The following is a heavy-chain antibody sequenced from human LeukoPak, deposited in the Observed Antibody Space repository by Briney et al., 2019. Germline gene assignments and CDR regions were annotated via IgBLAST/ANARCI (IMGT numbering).Heavy chain of an antibody. J-gene: IGHJ3*02. D-gene: IGHD3-22*01. V-gene: IGHV4-59*01. CDR3: ARAKEYYYDSSGYYLNDAFDI. CDR2: IYYSGST. Sequence: SETLSLTCTVSGGSISSYYWSWIRQPPGKGLEWIGYIYYSGSTNYNPSLKSRVTISVDTSKNQFSLKLSSGTAADTAVYYCARAKEYYYDSSGYYLNDAFDIWGQGTMVTVSS. CDR1: GGSISSYY.